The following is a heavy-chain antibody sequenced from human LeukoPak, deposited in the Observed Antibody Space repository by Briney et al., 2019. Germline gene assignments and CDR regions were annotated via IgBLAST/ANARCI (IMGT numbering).Heavy chain of an antibody. V-gene: IGHV3-53*01. CDR2: IYSGGST. D-gene: IGHD2-2*01. Sequence: GGSLRLSCAASGFTVSSNYMSWVRQAPGKGLEWVSVIYSGGSTCYADSVKGRFTISRDNSKNTLYLQMNSLRAEDTAVYYCAKDREDAEYYFDYWGQGTLVTVSS. J-gene: IGHJ4*02. CDR1: GFTVSSNY. CDR3: AKDREDAEYYFDY.